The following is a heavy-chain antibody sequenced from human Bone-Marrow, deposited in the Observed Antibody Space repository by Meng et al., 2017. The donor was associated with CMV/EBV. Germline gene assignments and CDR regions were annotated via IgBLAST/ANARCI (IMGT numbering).Heavy chain of an antibody. Sequence: ASVKVSCKASGYTFTGYYMHWVRQAPGQGLEWMGWINPNSGGTNYAQKFQGRVTMTRDTSISTAYMELSRLRSDDTAVYYCTRDQGSSSDAYGMDVWGQGTTVTVSS. D-gene: IGHD6-6*01. V-gene: IGHV1-2*02. CDR2: INPNSGGT. J-gene: IGHJ6*02. CDR1: GYTFTGYY. CDR3: TRDQGSSSDAYGMDV.